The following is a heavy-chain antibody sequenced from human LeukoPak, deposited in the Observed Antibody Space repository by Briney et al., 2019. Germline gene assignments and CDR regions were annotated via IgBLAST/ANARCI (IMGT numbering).Heavy chain of an antibody. CDR3: VRADSAYYFDY. D-gene: IGHD4-11*01. Sequence: QTGGSLRLSCAASGFTFSGSAMHWVRQASGKGLEWVGRIRSKANSYATAYAASVKGRFTISRDDSKNSLYLQMNSLKTEDTAVYYCVRADSAYYFDYWGQGTLVTVSS. CDR1: GFTFSGSA. V-gene: IGHV3-73*01. CDR2: IRSKANSYAT. J-gene: IGHJ4*02.